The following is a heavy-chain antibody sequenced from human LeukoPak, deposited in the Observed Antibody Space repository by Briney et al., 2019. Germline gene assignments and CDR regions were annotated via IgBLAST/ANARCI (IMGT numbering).Heavy chain of an antibody. J-gene: IGHJ4*02. CDR2: ISWNSGSI. CDR1: GFTFDEYA. Sequence: PGGSLRLSCAPSGFTFDEYAMHWVRQAPGKGLEWVSGISWNSGSIGYADSVRGRFTLSRDNAKNSLYLQMNSLRAEDTALYYCAKDLGSSGWYFDYWGQGTLVTVSS. V-gene: IGHV3-9*01. CDR3: AKDLGSSGWYFDY. D-gene: IGHD6-19*01.